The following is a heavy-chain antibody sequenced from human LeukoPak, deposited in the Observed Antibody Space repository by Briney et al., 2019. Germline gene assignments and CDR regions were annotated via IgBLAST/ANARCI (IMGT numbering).Heavy chain of an antibody. J-gene: IGHJ4*02. D-gene: IGHD3-22*01. CDR3: AKDRGYYDSSGYYYDY. CDR2: IRYDGSNK. V-gene: IGHV3-30*02. CDR1: GFTFSSYG. Sequence: GGSLRLSCAASGFTFSSYGMHWVRQAPGKGLEWVAFIRYDGSNKYYADSVKGRFTISRDNSKNTLYLQMNSLRAEDTAVYYCAKDRGYYDSSGYYYDYWGQGTLVTVSS.